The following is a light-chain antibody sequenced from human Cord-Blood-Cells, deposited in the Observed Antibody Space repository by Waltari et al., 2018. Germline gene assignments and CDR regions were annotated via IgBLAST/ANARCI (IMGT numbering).Light chain of an antibody. CDR2: GNS. J-gene: IGLJ2*01. Sequence: SVLTQPPSVSGAPGQRVTISCTGSSSNIGAGYDVHWYQQLPGTAPKLLIYGNSNRPSGFPDRFSGSKSGTSASLAITGLQAEDEADYYCQSYDSSLSGVVFGGGTKLTVL. CDR3: QSYDSSLSGVV. CDR1: SSNIGAGYD. V-gene: IGLV1-40*01.